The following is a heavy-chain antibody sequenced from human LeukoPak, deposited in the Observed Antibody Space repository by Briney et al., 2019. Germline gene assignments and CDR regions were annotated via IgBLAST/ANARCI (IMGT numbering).Heavy chain of an antibody. V-gene: IGHV3-33*08. CDR3: ARATSYYYGSGSWRYGMDV. CDR2: IWYDGSNK. D-gene: IGHD3-10*01. J-gene: IGHJ6*02. CDR1: GFTFSSYA. Sequence: PGGSLRLSCAASGFTFSSYAMSWVRQAPGKGLEWVAVIWYDGSNKYYADSVKGRFTISRDNSKNTLYLQMNSLRAEDTAVYYCARATSYYYGSGSWRYGMDVWGQGTTVTVSS.